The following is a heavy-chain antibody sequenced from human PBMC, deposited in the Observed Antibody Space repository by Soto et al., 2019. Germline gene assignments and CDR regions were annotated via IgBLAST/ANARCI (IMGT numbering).Heavy chain of an antibody. Sequence: QVQLVETGGGVVQPGRSLRLSCAASGFTFSSDGMHWVRQAPGKGLEWVAVIWYDGSNKYYADSVKGRFTISRDNSKNTMYLEMNSLRAEDTAVYYCARDGEWERLPYFDYWGQGTLVTVSS. CDR2: IWYDGSNK. V-gene: IGHV3-33*01. CDR1: GFTFSSDG. CDR3: ARDGEWERLPYFDY. J-gene: IGHJ4*02. D-gene: IGHD1-26*01.